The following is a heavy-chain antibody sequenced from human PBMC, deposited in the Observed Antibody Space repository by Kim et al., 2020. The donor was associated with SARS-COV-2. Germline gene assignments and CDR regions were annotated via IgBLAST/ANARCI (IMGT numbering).Heavy chain of an antibody. CDR1: GITFSSYW. Sequence: GGSLRLPCAASGITFSSYWMSWVRQAPGKGLEWVANIKQAGGEKDYVDSVKGRFTISRDNAKNSLYLQMNSLRAEDTAVYYCARLALGDYDILTGYYTTAFDYWGQGTLVTVSS. CDR3: ARLALGDYDILTGYYTTAFDY. J-gene: IGHJ4*02. V-gene: IGHV3-7*03. CDR2: IKQAGGEK. D-gene: IGHD3-9*01.